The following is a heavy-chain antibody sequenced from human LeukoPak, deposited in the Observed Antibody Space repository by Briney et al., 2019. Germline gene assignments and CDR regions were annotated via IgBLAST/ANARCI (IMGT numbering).Heavy chain of an antibody. CDR3: ARRGYYYDSSGYFELFDY. CDR1: GYTFTSYG. CDR2: ISAYNGNT. D-gene: IGHD3-22*01. Sequence: ASVKVSCKASGYTFTSYGISWVRQAPGQGLEWMGWISAYNGNTNYAQRLQGRVTMTTDTSTSTAYMELRRLRSDDTAVYYCARRGYYYDSSGYFELFDYWGQGTLVTVSS. V-gene: IGHV1-18*01. J-gene: IGHJ4*02.